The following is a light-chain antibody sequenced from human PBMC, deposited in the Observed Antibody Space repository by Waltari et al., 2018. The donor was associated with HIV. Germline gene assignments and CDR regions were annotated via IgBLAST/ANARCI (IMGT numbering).Light chain of an antibody. CDR2: EGS. CDR1: SNDVGRYNL. V-gene: IGLV2-23*03. J-gene: IGLJ2*01. CDR3: CSYAGSSTFVV. Sequence: QSALTQPASVSGSPGQSITIPCTGTSNDVGRYNLVSWYQQHPGKAPKLMIYEGSKRPSGVSNRFSGSKSGNTASLTISGLQAEDEADYYCCSYAGSSTFVVFGGGTKLTVL.